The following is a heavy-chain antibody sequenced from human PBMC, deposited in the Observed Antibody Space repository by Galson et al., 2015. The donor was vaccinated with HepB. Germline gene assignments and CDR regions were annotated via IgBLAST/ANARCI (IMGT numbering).Heavy chain of an antibody. CDR2: IIPIFGTA. CDR3: AKQQLIRDYYYGMDV. D-gene: IGHD6-6*01. Sequence: SVKVSCKASGGTFSSYAISWVRQAPGQGLEWMGGIIPIFGTANYAQKFQGGVTITADESTSTAYMELSSLRSEDTAVYYCAKQQLIRDYYYGMDVWGQGTTVTVSS. V-gene: IGHV1-69*13. J-gene: IGHJ6*02. CDR1: GGTFSSYA.